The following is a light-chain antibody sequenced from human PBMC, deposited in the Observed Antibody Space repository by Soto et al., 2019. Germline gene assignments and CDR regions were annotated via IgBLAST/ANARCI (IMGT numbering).Light chain of an antibody. CDR3: LQDYDYPLI. J-gene: IGKJ4*01. CDR1: QGIRND. CDR2: AAS. Sequence: AIHITQSPSSLSASVGDRVTITCRASQGIRNDLGWYQQKPGKAPKLLIYAASTLQSGVPSRFSGSGSGTDFTLTISSLQPEDFATYYCLQDYDYPLIFGGGTKVDIK. V-gene: IGKV1-6*01.